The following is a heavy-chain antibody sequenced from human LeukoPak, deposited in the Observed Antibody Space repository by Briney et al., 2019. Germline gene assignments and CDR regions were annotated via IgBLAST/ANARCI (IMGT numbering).Heavy chain of an antibody. CDR3: ATYRQVLLPFES. D-gene: IGHD2-8*02. J-gene: IGHJ4*02. V-gene: IGHV3-23*01. CDR2: ISDSGDSS. Sequence: GGSLRLSCAASGFSFTKYAMAWVRQAPGKGLEWVSTISDSGDSSYYADSVKGRFTISRYISQNTLYLQMNSLRAEDTAIYYCATYRQVLLPFESWGQGTLVTVSS. CDR1: GFSFTKYA.